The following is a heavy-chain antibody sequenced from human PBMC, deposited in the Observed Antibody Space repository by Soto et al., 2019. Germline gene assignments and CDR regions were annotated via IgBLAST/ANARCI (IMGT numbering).Heavy chain of an antibody. CDR1: GFSLSNARMG. CDR2: IFSNDEK. Sequence: GSGPTLVNPTETLTLTCTVSGFSLSNARMGVSWIRQPPGKALEWLAHIFSNDEKSYSTSLKSRLTISKDTSKSQVVLTMTNMDPVDTATYYCARIPYDSSGYHWYFDLWGRGTLVTVSS. D-gene: IGHD3-22*01. CDR3: ARIPYDSSGYHWYFDL. J-gene: IGHJ2*01. V-gene: IGHV2-26*01.